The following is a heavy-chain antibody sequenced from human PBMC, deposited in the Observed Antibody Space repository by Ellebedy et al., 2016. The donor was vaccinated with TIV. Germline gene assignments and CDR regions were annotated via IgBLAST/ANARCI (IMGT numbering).Heavy chain of an antibody. Sequence: GESLKISCAASGFTFSNNSMNWVRQAPGKGLEWVSYISSTGTTIYYADSVKGLFTVSRDNAKISLYLQMNSLTAEDTAVYYCARLTGGTCYCAFDIWGQGTMVTVSS. J-gene: IGHJ3*02. CDR1: GFTFSNNS. CDR2: ISSTGTTI. CDR3: ARLTGGTCYCAFDI. V-gene: IGHV3-48*04. D-gene: IGHD2-15*01.